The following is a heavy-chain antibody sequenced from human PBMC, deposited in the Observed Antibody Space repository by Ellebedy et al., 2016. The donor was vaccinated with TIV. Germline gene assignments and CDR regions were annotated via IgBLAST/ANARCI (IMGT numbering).Heavy chain of an antibody. Sequence: MPSETLSLTCTVSGGSISSGGYYWSWIRQHPGKGLEWIGYIYYSGSTYYNPSLKSRVTISVDTSKNQLSLKLSSVTAADTAVYYCARVRKHIVVVTATYYFDYWGQGTLVTVSS. CDR1: GGSISSGGYY. CDR2: IYYSGST. D-gene: IGHD2-21*02. J-gene: IGHJ4*02. V-gene: IGHV4-31*03. CDR3: ARVRKHIVVVTATYYFDY.